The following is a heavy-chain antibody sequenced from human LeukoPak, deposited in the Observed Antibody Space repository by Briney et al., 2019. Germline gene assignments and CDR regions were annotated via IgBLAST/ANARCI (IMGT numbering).Heavy chain of an antibody. Sequence: PSETLSLTCTVSGGSISSSSYYWGWIRQPPGKGLEWIGSIYYSGSTYYNPSLKSRVTISVDTSKNQFSLKLSSVTAADTAVYYRARLDQIAVAGLDYWGQGTLVTVSS. D-gene: IGHD6-19*01. CDR3: ARLDQIAVAGLDY. CDR1: GGSISSSSYY. J-gene: IGHJ4*02. CDR2: IYYSGST. V-gene: IGHV4-39*01.